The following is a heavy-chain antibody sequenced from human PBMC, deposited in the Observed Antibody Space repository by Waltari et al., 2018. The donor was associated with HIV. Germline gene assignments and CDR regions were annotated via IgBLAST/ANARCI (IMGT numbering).Heavy chain of an antibody. CDR1: GYRFMNYW. Sequence: EVQLAQSGAEANKPGESLKIFCQGPGYRFMNYWIDWVRQMPGKGLEWMGSIYPSDSTTEYNPSFEGQVTMSADTSINTAYLQWSSLRASDSAIYFCARQGNSYGMDVWGQGTTVTVSS. CDR3: ARQGNSYGMDV. J-gene: IGHJ6*02. D-gene: IGHD4-4*01. V-gene: IGHV5-51*01. CDR2: IYPSDSTT.